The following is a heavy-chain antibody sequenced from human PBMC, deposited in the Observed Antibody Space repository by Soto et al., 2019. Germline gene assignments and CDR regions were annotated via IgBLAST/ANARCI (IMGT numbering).Heavy chain of an antibody. V-gene: IGHV3-9*01. CDR2: ISWNSGSI. D-gene: IGHD2-2*01. Sequence: EVQLVESGGGLVQPGRSLRLSCAASGFTFDDYAMHWVRQAPGKGLEWVSGISWNSGSIGYADSVKGRFTISRDNAKNSLYLQMNSLRAEDTALYYCAKDFSTSWDAFDIWGQGRMVTVSS. CDR3: AKDFSTSWDAFDI. J-gene: IGHJ3*02. CDR1: GFTFDDYA.